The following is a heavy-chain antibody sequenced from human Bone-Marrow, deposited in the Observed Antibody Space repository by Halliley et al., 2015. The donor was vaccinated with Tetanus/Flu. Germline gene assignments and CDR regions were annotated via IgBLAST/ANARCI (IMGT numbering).Heavy chain of an antibody. CDR1: GGFIKGGGYY. Sequence: TLSLTCTVSGGFIKGGGYYWSWVRQHPGKGLEWIGYIYYSGTTYYNASLKSRVTISVATSKNQFSLKLSSVTVADTAVYYCARSLLFLQERVYYFDYWGQGTLVTVSS. J-gene: IGHJ4*02. D-gene: IGHD3-3*01. V-gene: IGHV4-31*03. CDR2: IYYSGTT. CDR3: ARSLLFLQERVYYFDY.